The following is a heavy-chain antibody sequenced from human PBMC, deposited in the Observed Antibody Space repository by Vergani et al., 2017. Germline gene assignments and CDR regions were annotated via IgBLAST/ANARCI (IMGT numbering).Heavy chain of an antibody. J-gene: IGHJ6*02. CDR1: GGSISSYY. CDR2: INHSGST. CDR3: AREAIKRYYYYGMDV. Sequence: QVQLQESGPGLVKPSETLSLTCTVSGGSISSYYWSWIRQPPGKGLEWIGEINHSGSTNYNPSLKSRVTISVDTSKNQFSLKLSSVTAADTAVYYCAREAIKRYYYYGMDVWGQGTTVTVS. V-gene: IGHV4-34*09. D-gene: IGHD3-9*01.